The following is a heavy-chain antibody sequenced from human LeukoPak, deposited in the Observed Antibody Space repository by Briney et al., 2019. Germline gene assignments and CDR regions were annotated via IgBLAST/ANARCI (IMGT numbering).Heavy chain of an antibody. J-gene: IGHJ4*02. D-gene: IGHD5-24*01. CDR2: INSNSGGT. CDR3: ARGAEMATVSHFDY. V-gene: IGHV1-2*06. Sequence: ASVKVSFKASGYTFTGFYIHWVRQAPGQGLEWMGRINSNSGGTVSARKFQGRVTMTRDTSISTAYMELSGLTSDDTAVYYCARGAEMATVSHFDYWGQGTLVTVSS. CDR1: GYTFTGFY.